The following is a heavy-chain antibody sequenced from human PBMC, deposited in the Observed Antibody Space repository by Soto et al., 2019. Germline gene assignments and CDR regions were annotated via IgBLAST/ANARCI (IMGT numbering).Heavy chain of an antibody. CDR2: ISSSSSYI. CDR1: VFTFSSYS. J-gene: IGHJ6*02. D-gene: IGHD5-12*01. CDR3: ARAAVGYNPHYYYYGMDV. V-gene: IGHV3-21*01. Sequence: PVGSLRLSCASSVFTFSSYSMNCVRHSPGKWLEWVSSISSSSSYIYYADSVKGRFTISRDNAKNSLYLQMNSLRAEDTAVYYCARAAVGYNPHYYYYGMDVWGQGTTVTVSS.